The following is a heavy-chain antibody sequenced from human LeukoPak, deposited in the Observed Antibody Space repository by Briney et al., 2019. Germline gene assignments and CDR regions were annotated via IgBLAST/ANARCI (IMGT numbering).Heavy chain of an antibody. CDR1: GFTFSSYG. J-gene: IGHJ6*03. V-gene: IGHV3-30*02. CDR2: ILYDGSNK. CDR3: ARLTGWDNYYSYMDV. Sequence: PGGSLRLSCVASGFTFSSYGMYWVRQAPSKGLEWVASILYDGSNKFYLDSVKGRFTISRDNSRNTLYLQMNSLRAEDTAVYYCARLTGWDNYYSYMDVWGKGTTVTVSS. D-gene: IGHD6-19*01.